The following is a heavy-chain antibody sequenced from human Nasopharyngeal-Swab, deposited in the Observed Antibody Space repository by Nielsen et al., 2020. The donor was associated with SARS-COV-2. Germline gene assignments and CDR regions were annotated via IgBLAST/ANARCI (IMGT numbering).Heavy chain of an antibody. D-gene: IGHD6-19*01. Sequence: GESLKISCVASGFTFSSYAMHWVRQAPGKGLEWVAVISYDGSNKYYADSVRGRFTVTRHISENTLYLQMNSLRAEDTAVYYCASSPSRGWYEYHLDNWGQGTLVTVSS. CDR1: GFTFSSYA. CDR2: ISYDGSNK. CDR3: ASSPSRGWYEYHLDN. V-gene: IGHV3-30*14. J-gene: IGHJ4*02.